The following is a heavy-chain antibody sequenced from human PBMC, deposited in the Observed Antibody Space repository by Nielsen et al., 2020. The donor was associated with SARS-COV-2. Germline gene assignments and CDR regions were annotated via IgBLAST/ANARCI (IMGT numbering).Heavy chain of an antibody. CDR1: GFTSDDYA. J-gene: IGHJ6*03. Sequence: GGSLRLSCAASGFTSDDYAMHWVRQAPGKGLEWVSGISWNSGSIGYADSVKGRFTISRDNAKNSLYLQMNSLRAEDTAVYYCAREGYSGYDAIRWDYYYYYYMDVWGKGTTVTVSS. CDR3: AREGYSGYDAIRWDYYYYYYMDV. V-gene: IGHV3-9*02. D-gene: IGHD5-12*01. CDR2: ISWNSGSI.